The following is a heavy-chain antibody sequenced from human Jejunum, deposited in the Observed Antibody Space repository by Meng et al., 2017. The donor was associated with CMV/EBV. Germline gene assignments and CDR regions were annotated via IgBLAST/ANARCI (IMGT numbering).Heavy chain of an antibody. D-gene: IGHD3-3*01. Sequence: EFPFSSDAMSWVRQAPGKGLEWVSAISGTGDYTYYADSVKGRFTVSRDNSKNTLYLQMNSLRGEDTAVYYCANLRFLQWSWGGVDYWGQGTLVTVSS. CDR1: EFPFSSDA. J-gene: IGHJ4*02. V-gene: IGHV3-23*01. CDR3: ANLRFLQWSWGGVDY. CDR2: ISGTGDYT.